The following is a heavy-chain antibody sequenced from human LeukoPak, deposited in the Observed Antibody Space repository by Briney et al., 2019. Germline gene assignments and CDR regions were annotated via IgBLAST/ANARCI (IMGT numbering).Heavy chain of an antibody. D-gene: IGHD4-17*01. J-gene: IGHJ6*03. CDR2: IYYSGST. V-gene: IGHV4-31*03. Sequence: SETLSLTCTVSGGSVSSGGYCWRWIRQHPGKGLEWIGYIYYSGSTYYNPSLKTRVTISVDTSKNQFSLKLSSVTAPDTPVYSCARSGTRVTTGYYYYYRDAGGKGTTVPVS. CDR3: ARSGTRVTTGYYYYYRDA. CDR1: GGSVSSGGYC.